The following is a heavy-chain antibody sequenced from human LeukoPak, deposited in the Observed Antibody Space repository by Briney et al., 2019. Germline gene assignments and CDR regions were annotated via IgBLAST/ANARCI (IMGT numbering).Heavy chain of an antibody. J-gene: IGHJ2*01. CDR3: AATFAGSCSSNCYWYFDL. D-gene: IGHD2-15*01. CDR1: GGSISSGTYY. Sequence: PSQTLSLTCTVSGGSISSGTYYWSWIRQPAGKGLEWIGRIYTSGSTNSNPSLRSRATISLDTSKNQFSLKLSSVTAADTAVYYCAATFAGSCSSNCYWYFDLWGRGTLVTVSS. CDR2: IYTSGST. V-gene: IGHV4-61*02.